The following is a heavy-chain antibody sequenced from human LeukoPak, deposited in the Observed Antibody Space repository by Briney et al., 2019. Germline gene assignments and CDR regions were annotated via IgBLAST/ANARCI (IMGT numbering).Heavy chain of an antibody. D-gene: IGHD2-2*01. J-gene: IGHJ4*02. V-gene: IGHV4-59*01. CDR3: ARDSQYCTSTSCYFDY. Sequence: SETLSLTCTVSGFSISSYYWSWIRQPPGKGLEWIGYIYYSGSTNYNPSLKSRVTISVDTSKNQFSLKLSSVTAADTAVYHCARDSQYCTSTSCYFDYWGQGTLVTVPS. CDR1: GFSISSYY. CDR2: IYYSGST.